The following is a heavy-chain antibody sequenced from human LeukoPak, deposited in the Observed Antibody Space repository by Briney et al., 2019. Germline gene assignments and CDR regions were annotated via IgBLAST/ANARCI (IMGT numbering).Heavy chain of an antibody. CDR3: ARDRYDFWSGRPHSFDY. D-gene: IGHD3-3*01. J-gene: IGHJ4*02. CDR1: GFTFSDYY. Sequence: GGSLRLSCAASGFTFSDYYMSWIRQAPGKGLEWVSYISSSGSTIYYADSVKGRFTISRDNAKNSLYLQMNSLRAEDTAVYYCARDRYDFWSGRPHSFDYWGQGTLVTVSS. V-gene: IGHV3-11*04. CDR2: ISSSGSTI.